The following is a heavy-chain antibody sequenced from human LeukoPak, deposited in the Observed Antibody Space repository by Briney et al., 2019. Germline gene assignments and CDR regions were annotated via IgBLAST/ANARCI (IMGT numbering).Heavy chain of an antibody. V-gene: IGHV3-23*01. CDR3: AKGGASNYYYYYYMDV. Sequence: PGGSLRLSCAASGFTFSSYAMSWVRQAPGKGLEWVSAISGSGGSTYYADSVKGRFTISRDNSKNTLYLQMNSLRAEDTAVYYYAKGGASNYYYYYYMDVWGKGTTVTVSS. CDR1: GFTFSSYA. J-gene: IGHJ6*03. D-gene: IGHD1-26*01. CDR2: ISGSGGST.